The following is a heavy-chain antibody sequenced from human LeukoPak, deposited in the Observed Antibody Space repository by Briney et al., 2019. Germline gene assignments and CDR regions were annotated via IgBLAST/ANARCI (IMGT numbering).Heavy chain of an antibody. CDR3: ARDHGLWDTAMARLDY. D-gene: IGHD5-18*01. CDR1: GFTFSSYS. CDR2: ISSSSSYI. V-gene: IGHV3-21*01. Sequence: GGSLRLSCAASGFTFSSYSMNWVRQAPGKGLEWVSSISSSSSYIYYADSVKGRFTISRDNAKNSLYLQMNSLRAEDTAVYYCARDHGLWDTAMARLDYWGQGTLVTVSS. J-gene: IGHJ4*02.